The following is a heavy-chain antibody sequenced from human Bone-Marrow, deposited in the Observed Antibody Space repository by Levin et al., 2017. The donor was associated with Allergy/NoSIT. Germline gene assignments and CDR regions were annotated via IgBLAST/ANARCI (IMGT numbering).Heavy chain of an antibody. J-gene: IGHJ4*02. CDR1: GFTFSSYS. D-gene: IGHD3-3*01. V-gene: IGHV3-48*01. Sequence: GESLKISCAASGFTFSSYSINWVRQAPGKGLEWVSYISNSSSTIYYADSVKGRFTISRDNAKNSLYLQMNSLRAEDTAVYYCATLGDDFWSGYDGYWGQGTLVTVSS. CDR3: ATLGDDFWSGYDGY. CDR2: ISNSSSTI.